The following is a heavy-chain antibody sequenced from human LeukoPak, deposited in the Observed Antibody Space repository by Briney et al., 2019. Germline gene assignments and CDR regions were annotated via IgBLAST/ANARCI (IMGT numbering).Heavy chain of an antibody. D-gene: IGHD6-13*01. J-gene: IGHJ4*02. Sequence: PGGCLRLSCAGSGFTFSSYAMSWVRQAPGKGLEWVSAISGSGGSTYYADSVKGRFTISRDNSKNTLYLQMNSLRAEDTAVYYCAKDRPKRYSSSWYRVYWGQGTLVTVSS. CDR1: GFTFSSYA. CDR3: AKDRPKRYSSSWYRVY. V-gene: IGHV3-23*01. CDR2: ISGSGGST.